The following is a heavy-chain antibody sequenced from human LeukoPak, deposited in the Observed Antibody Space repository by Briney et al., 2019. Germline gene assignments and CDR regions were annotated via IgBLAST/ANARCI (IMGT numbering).Heavy chain of an antibody. V-gene: IGHV4-34*01. CDR1: GGSFSGYY. Sequence: SETLSLTCAVYGGSFSGYYWSWIRLPPGKGLEWIGEINHSGSTNYNPSLKSRVTISVDTSKNQFSLKLSSVTAADTAVYYCARSRKRLDAFDIWGQGTMVTVSS. CDR3: ARSRKRLDAFDI. D-gene: IGHD4-11*01. J-gene: IGHJ3*02. CDR2: INHSGST.